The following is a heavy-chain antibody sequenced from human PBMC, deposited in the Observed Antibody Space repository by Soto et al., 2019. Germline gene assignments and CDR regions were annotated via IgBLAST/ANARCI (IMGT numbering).Heavy chain of an antibody. D-gene: IGHD6-19*01. V-gene: IGHV3-30-3*01. CDR3: ARQTSRWSYYFDF. CDR1: GFTFSDYV. Sequence: QVQLVESGGGVVQPGRSLRLSCAVSGFTFSDYVMHWVRQAPGKGLERLAVISSDGSTKHYPDSMKGRFTVSRDNSNVTLYLQMNNLTGRDTAVYFCARQTSRWSYYFDFWGQGTLVTVSS. CDR2: ISSDGSTK. J-gene: IGHJ4*02.